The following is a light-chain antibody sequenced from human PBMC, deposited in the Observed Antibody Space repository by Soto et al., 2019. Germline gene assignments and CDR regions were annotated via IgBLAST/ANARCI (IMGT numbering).Light chain of an antibody. CDR2: GTS. Sequence: QSVLTQPPSVSGAPGQRVTISCTGSSSNIGAGYDVHWYQQLPGTASKLLIYGTSNRPSGVPDRFSGSKSGTSASLAITGLQAEDEAVYYCQSYDISLSGSVFGTGTKLTVL. V-gene: IGLV1-40*01. CDR1: SSNIGAGYD. CDR3: QSYDISLSGSV. J-gene: IGLJ1*01.